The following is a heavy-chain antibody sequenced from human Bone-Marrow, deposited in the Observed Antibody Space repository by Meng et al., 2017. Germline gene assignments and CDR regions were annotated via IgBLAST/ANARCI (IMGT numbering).Heavy chain of an antibody. V-gene: IGHV5-51*01. J-gene: IGHJ2*01. Sequence: GESLKISCQGSGYSFTNYWIGWVRQMPGKGLEWMAIIYPVNSDTKYSPSFQGQVTISVDKSISTVYLQWGSLKASDTAVYYCAAALIGVAGRTWYFDLWGRGTAVTVSS. D-gene: IGHD6-19*01. CDR3: AAALIGVAGRTWYFDL. CDR1: GYSFTNYW. CDR2: IYPVNSDT.